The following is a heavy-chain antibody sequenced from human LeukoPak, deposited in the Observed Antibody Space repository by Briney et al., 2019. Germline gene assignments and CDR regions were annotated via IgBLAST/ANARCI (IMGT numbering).Heavy chain of an antibody. CDR1: GFAFSSYS. CDR2: ISSSSSTT. Sequence: PGGSLRLSCAASGFAFSSYSMNWVRQAPGKGLEWVSYISSSSSTTYYADSVKGRFTISTDNAKNSLYLQMNSLRAEDTAVYYCARARLSYYDWGQGTLVTVSS. D-gene: IGHD1-26*01. V-gene: IGHV3-48*04. CDR3: ARARLSYYD. J-gene: IGHJ4*02.